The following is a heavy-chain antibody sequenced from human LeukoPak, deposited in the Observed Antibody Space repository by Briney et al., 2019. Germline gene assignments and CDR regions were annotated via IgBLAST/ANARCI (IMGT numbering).Heavy chain of an antibody. V-gene: IGHV4-34*01. Sequence: PSETLSLTCAVYGGSFSGYYWSWIRQPPGKGLEWIGEINHSGSTYYSPSLKSRVTISVDMSKNQFSLRLSSLTAADTAVYYCARLAYYYDRSGYALGTIDYWGQGTLVTVSS. CDR3: ARLAYYYDRSGYALGTIDY. D-gene: IGHD3-22*01. J-gene: IGHJ4*02. CDR2: INHSGST. CDR1: GGSFSGYY.